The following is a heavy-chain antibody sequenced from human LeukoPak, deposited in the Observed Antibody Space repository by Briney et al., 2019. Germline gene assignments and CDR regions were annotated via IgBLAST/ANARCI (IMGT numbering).Heavy chain of an antibody. CDR3: ARAYSGFSSRGFDY. CDR1: GFTFSTYW. Sequence: GGSLRLSCAASGFTFSTYWMSWVRQAPGKGLEWVANIKQDGSEKYYVDSVKGRFTISRDNSKNTVSLQMTSLRAEDTAVYYCARAYSGFSSRGFDYWGQGTLVSVSS. CDR2: IKQDGSEK. J-gene: IGHJ4*02. D-gene: IGHD5-12*01. V-gene: IGHV3-7*01.